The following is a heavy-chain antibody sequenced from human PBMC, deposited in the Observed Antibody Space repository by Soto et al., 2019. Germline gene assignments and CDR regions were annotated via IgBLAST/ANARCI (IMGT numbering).Heavy chain of an antibody. J-gene: IGHJ4*02. D-gene: IGHD2-8*01. CDR2: MSYDGSN. V-gene: IGHV3-30-3*01. Sequence: PGGSLRLSCAGSGFIFSNYGFHWVRQAPGKGLEWVAVMSYDGSNNYSDSVKGRFTISRDNSENTLFLQMDSLRVDDTAVYYCARGLYSESLNYWGRGTLVTVSS. CDR3: ARGLYSESLNY. CDR1: GFIFSNYG.